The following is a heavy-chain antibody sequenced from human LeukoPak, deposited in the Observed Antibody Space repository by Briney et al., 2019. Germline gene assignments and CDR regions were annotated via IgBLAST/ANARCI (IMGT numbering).Heavy chain of an antibody. V-gene: IGHV1-24*01. CDR2: LDPEDGKT. CDR1: GYTFTSYY. D-gene: IGHD2-15*01. J-gene: IGHJ4*02. CDR3: TSRLLILLWTKDF. Sequence: ASVKVSCKASGYTFTSYYMHWVRQTPGTGLEWMGGLDPEDGKTTYAQRFQGRVTMTEDTATDTAYMELSNLRSDDTAVYFCTSRLLILLWTKDFWGQGTLVTVSS.